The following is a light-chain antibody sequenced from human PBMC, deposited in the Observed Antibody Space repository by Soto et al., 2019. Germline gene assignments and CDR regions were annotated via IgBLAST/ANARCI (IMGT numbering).Light chain of an antibody. CDR3: CSYAGTATV. J-gene: IGLJ1*01. V-gene: IGLV2-23*03. CDR1: NSDVESYNL. Sequence: QSVLTQPASVSGSPGQSITISCTGTNSDVESYNLVSWFRQHPGEAPKLIVYEGTKRPSGVSNRFSGSKSGNPASLTISGLQAEDEANYYCCSYAGTATVFGTGTKVTAL. CDR2: EGT.